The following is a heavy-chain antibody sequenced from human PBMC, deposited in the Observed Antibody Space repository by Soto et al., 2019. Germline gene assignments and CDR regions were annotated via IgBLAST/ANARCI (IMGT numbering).Heavy chain of an antibody. D-gene: IGHD4-17*01. CDR1: GFTFSSYG. V-gene: IGHV3-30*03. CDR2: ISYDGSEK. Sequence: PGGSLRLSCAASGFTFSSYGMHWVRQAPGKGLEWVAVISYDGSEKYYVDSVRGRFSISRDNAKNSLFLQMNSLRAEDTAVYYCARRPYGDYGEYFDYWGQGTLVTVSS. J-gene: IGHJ4*02. CDR3: ARRPYGDYGEYFDY.